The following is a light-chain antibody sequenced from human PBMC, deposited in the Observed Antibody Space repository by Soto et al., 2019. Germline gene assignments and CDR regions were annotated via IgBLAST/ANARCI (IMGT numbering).Light chain of an antibody. CDR2: DAS. J-gene: IGKJ1*01. CDR1: QNIANDY. V-gene: IGKV3-20*01. CDR3: QQYGSSPWT. Sequence: PGERATLSCSASQNIANDYLTWYQQKPGQAPRVLIYDASTRATGIPDRFSGSGSGTDFTLTISRLEPEDFAMYYCQQYGSSPWTFGQGTKVDIK.